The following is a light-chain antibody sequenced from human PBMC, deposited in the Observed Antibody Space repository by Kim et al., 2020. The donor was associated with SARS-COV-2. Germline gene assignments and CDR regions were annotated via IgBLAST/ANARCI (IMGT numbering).Light chain of an antibody. Sequence: QSVLTQPPSASGTPGQSVSISCSGSSSNVGSNVVTWYQQFPGRAPTLIISSTNQRPSGVADRFSASTSGASASLSISGRQSEDEAVYFCGAWDHSLKGPVFGGGTQLTVL. CDR3: GAWDHSLKGPV. J-gene: IGLJ2*01. CDR1: SSNVGSNV. V-gene: IGLV1-44*01. CDR2: STN.